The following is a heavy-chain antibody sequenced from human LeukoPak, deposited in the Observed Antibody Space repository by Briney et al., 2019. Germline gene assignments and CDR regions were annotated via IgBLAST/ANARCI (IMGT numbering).Heavy chain of an antibody. V-gene: IGHV2-70*11. CDR1: GFSLSTSGMC. CDR2: IDWDDDK. CDR3: ARLIAAPSYFDY. Sequence: SGPALVKPTQTLTLTCTFSGFSLSTSGMCVSWIRQPPGKALEWLARIDWDDDKYYSTSLRTRVSISKDTSKEQVVLTMTNMDPGDTATYYCARLIAAPSYFDYWGQGMLVTVSS. D-gene: IGHD6-13*01. J-gene: IGHJ4*02.